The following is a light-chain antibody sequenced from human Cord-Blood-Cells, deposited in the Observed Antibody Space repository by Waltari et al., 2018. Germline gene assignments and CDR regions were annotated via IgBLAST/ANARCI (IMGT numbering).Light chain of an antibody. Sequence: EIVLTQSPANLSLSPGERATLSCRARQSVSSYLAWYQQKPGQAPSLLIYDASNRATGIPARFSGSGSGTDFTLTISSLEPEDFAVYYCQQRSNWPPYTFGQGTKLEIK. J-gene: IGKJ2*01. CDR2: DAS. CDR1: QSVSSY. CDR3: QQRSNWPPYT. V-gene: IGKV3-11*01.